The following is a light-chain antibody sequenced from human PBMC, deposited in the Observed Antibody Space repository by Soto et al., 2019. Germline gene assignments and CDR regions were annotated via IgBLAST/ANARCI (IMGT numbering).Light chain of an antibody. J-gene: IGKJ2*01. CDR3: QQYGGSPYT. CDR1: LSVSGSY. Sequence: DILLTQSPGTLSLSPGERATLSRRASLSVSGSYLAWYQQKPGQAPRLLIHGASSRATGIPDRFSGSGSGTDFTLTISRLEPEDFAVYYCQQYGGSPYTFGQGTKLEIK. V-gene: IGKV3-20*01. CDR2: GAS.